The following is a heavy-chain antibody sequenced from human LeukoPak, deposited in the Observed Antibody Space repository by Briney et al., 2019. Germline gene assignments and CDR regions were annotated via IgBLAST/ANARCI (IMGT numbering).Heavy chain of an antibody. CDR2: IYHSGST. V-gene: IGHV4-38-2*02. CDR3: ARADMITFGGVIIN. Sequence: PSETLSLTCTVSGYSISSGYYWGWIRQPPGKGLEWIGSIYHSGSTYYNPSLKSRVTISVDTSKNQFSLKLSSVTAADTAVYYCARADMITFGGVIINWGQGTLVTVSS. CDR1: GYSISSGYY. D-gene: IGHD3-16*02. J-gene: IGHJ4*02.